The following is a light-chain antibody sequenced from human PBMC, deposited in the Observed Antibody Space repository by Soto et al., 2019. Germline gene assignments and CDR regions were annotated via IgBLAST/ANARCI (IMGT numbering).Light chain of an antibody. CDR3: QQYGSSSWT. CDR1: QSVSSTY. J-gene: IGKJ1*01. CDR2: GA. Sequence: EIVLTQSPGTLSLSPGERATLSCRTSQSVSSTYLAWLQQKAGQAPRLLIHGANRVTGIPDRFSGSVSGTDFTLTISRLEPEDFAVYYCQQYGSSSWTFGQGTKVEIK. V-gene: IGKV3-20*01.